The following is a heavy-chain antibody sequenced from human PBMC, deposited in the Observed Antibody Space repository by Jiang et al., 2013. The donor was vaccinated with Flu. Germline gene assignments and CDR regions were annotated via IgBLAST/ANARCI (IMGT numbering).Heavy chain of an antibody. V-gene: IGHV4-59*08. D-gene: IGHD6-13*01. CDR1: GGSISSYY. CDR2: IYYSGST. Sequence: LLKPSETLSLTCTVSGGSISSYYWSWIRQPPGKGLEWIGYIYYSGSTNYNPSLKSRVTISVDTSKNQFSLKLSSVTAADTAVYYCARHNSGIAAAGRFDPWGQGTLVTVSS. CDR3: ARHNSGIAAAGRFDP. J-gene: IGHJ5*02.